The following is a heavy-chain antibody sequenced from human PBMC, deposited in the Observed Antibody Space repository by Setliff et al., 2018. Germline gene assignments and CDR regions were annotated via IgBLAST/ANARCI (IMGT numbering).Heavy chain of an antibody. CDR2: IDPSGTVI. J-gene: IGHJ4*02. V-gene: IGHV3-48*03. Sequence: GGSLRLSCVASGLTFSSSEMTWIRQAPGKGLEFVSFIDPSGTVIHYADSVKGRFVVSRDNAKNSLYLQMNSLRVEDTAVYYCTRDDIGGQWLLDYWGQGALVTVSS. CDR1: GLTFSSSE. CDR3: TRDDIGGQWLLDY. D-gene: IGHD6-19*01.